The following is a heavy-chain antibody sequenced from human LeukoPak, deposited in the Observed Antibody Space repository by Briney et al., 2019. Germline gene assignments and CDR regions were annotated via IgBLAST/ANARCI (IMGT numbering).Heavy chain of an antibody. CDR2: IYYSGST. V-gene: IGHV4-39*01. CDR1: GGSISSSSYY. D-gene: IGHD3-22*01. Sequence: PSETLSLTCTVSGGSISSSSYYWGWIRQPPGKGLEWIGSIYYSGSTYYNPSLKSRVTISVDTSKNQFSLKLSSVTAADTAVYYCARHSYYYDSSGSIKYYFDYWGQGTLVTVSS. CDR3: ARHSYYYDSSGSIKYYFDY. J-gene: IGHJ4*02.